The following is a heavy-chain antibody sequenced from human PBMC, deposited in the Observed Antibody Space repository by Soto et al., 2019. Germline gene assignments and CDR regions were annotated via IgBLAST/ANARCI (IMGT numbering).Heavy chain of an antibody. J-gene: IGHJ4*02. CDR2: IGGSGT. D-gene: IGHD2-21*01. CDR3: AKGRSGDSIFDN. V-gene: IGHV3-23*01. CDR1: GFTFISDA. Sequence: EVQLLESGGGLVQPGGSLRLSCAASGFTFISDAMTWVRQATGKGLELVSRIGGSGTYYADSVKGRFTISRDNSKNTLYLQMDSLRADDTAVYYCAKGRSGDSIFDNLGQGTLVTVSS.